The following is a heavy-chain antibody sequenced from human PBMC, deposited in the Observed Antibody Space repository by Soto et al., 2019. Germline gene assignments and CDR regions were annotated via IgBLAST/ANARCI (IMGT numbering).Heavy chain of an antibody. J-gene: IGHJ4*02. CDR2: IYPSGST. CDR3: ARHAGTVWTYLAY. CDR1: GGSISTYH. D-gene: IGHD3-16*02. Sequence: QVQLQESGPGMVKPSETLSLTCTVSGGSISTYHWSWLRQPPGKGLEWIGYIYPSGSTNHNPALKSRVTISLDTSKNQFSLKLSSVTAADTAVYYCARHAGTVWTYLAYWGQGTLVTVSS. V-gene: IGHV4-59*08.